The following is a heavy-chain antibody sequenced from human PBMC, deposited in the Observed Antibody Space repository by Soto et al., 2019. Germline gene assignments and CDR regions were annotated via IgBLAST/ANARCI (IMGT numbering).Heavy chain of an antibody. J-gene: IGHJ6*02. V-gene: IGHV3-23*01. D-gene: IGHD2-2*01. CDR3: AKDWVPFATEGPFFYYGMYV. CDR1: GFTFSSYS. CDR2: ISGSGGST. Sequence: PGGSLRLSCAASGFTFSSYSMSWVRQATGKGLEWVSAISGSGGSTYYADSVKGRFTISRDNSKNTLYLQMNSMRAEDTAVNYCAKDWVPFATEGPFFYYGMYVWRRGTTLT.